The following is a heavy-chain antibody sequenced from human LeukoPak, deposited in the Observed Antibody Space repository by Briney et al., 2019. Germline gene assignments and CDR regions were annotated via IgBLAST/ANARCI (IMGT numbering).Heavy chain of an antibody. CDR3: AKDLGYCSGGSCYGSWFDP. J-gene: IGHJ5*02. D-gene: IGHD2-15*01. CDR2: ISGSGGST. CDR1: GFTFSSYA. V-gene: IGHV3-23*01. Sequence: PGGSLRRSCAASGFTFSSYAMSWVRQAPGKGLEWVSAISGSGGSTYYADSVKGRFTISRDNSKNSLYLQMNSLRTEDTALYYCAKDLGYCSGGSCYGSWFDPWGQGTLVTVSS.